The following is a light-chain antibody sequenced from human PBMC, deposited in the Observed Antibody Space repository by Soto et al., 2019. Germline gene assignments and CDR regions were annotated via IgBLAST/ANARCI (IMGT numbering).Light chain of an antibody. Sequence: DIQMTQSPSTLSASVGDRVTITCRASQTINSWLAWYQQKPGKAPRLLIYDASSLESGVPSRFSGSGSGTAVTLTISCLQPVDFATYYCQQYSSYWTFGGGTKVDIK. V-gene: IGKV1-5*01. CDR1: QTINSW. CDR3: QQYSSYWT. CDR2: DAS. J-gene: IGKJ4*02.